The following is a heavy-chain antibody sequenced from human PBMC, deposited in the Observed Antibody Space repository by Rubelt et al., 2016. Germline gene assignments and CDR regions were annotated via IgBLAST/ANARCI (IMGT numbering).Heavy chain of an antibody. Sequence: QVHLQESGPGLVQSSETLSLTCTVSGGAISGYYWNWVRQAPGEGLQWIGYIHYSGTTSYTPSLKSRVTMSVDAANNQFSLKLSSVTAAATALYYCARGHVRSGGWYRGMDYFDYWGQGTLVSVSS. CDR1: GGAISGYY. CDR3: ARGHVRSGGWYRGMDYFDY. CDR2: IHYSGTT. D-gene: IGHD6-19*01. V-gene: IGHV4-59*01. J-gene: IGHJ4*02.